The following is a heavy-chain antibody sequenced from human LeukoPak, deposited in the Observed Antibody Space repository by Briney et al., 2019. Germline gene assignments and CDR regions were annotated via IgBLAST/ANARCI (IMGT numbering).Heavy chain of an antibody. Sequence: PGGSLRLSCEASGFTFSSYSMNWVRQAPGKGLVWVSRINSDGSSTSYADSAKGRFTISRDNAKNTLYLQMNSLRADDTAVYYCARGSLRLPDYWGQGTLVTVSS. V-gene: IGHV3-74*01. CDR2: INSDGSST. D-gene: IGHD6-19*01. J-gene: IGHJ4*02. CDR1: GFTFSSYS. CDR3: ARGSLRLPDY.